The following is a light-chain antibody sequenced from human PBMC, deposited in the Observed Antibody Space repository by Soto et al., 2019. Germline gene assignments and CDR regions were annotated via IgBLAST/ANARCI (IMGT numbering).Light chain of an antibody. CDR1: NSNIGDNT. V-gene: IGLV1-44*01. Sequence: QSVLTQPPSASGTPGQRVTISCSGSNSNIGDNTVNWYQQLPGTAPKLLVYSNNQRPSGVPDRFSGSKSGTSASLAISGLQSEDEADYYCAAWDDRLHGVIFGGGTKLTVL. J-gene: IGLJ2*01. CDR3: AAWDDRLHGVI. CDR2: SNN.